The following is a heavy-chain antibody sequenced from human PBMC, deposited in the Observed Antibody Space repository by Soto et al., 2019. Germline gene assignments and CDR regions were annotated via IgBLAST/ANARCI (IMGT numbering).Heavy chain of an antibody. CDR2: ISAYNGNT. CDR1: GYTFTSYG. V-gene: IGHV1-18*01. Sequence: ASVKVSCKASGYTFTSYGISWVRQAPGQGLEWMGWISAYNGNTNYAQKLQGRVTMTTDTSTSTAYMELRSLRSDDTAVYYCARTMVRGVPVSDYYCMYVWGQGTTVTVSS. D-gene: IGHD3-10*01. J-gene: IGHJ6*02. CDR3: ARTMVRGVPVSDYYCMYV.